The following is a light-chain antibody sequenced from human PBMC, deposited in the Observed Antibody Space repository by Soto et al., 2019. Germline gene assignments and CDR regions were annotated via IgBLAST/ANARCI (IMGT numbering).Light chain of an antibody. Sequence: EIVMTQSPATLSVSPGERATLSCRASQSVGSNLAWYQQKPGQAPRLLIYGASTRATGIPARFSGSGSGTEFTLTISSLQSEEFAVYYCQQSNNWPPWTFGQGTKVEIK. CDR1: QSVGSN. J-gene: IGKJ1*01. V-gene: IGKV3-15*01. CDR2: GAS. CDR3: QQSNNWPPWT.